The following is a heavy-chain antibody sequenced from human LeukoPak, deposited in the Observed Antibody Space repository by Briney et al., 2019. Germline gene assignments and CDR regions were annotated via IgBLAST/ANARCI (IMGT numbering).Heavy chain of an antibody. CDR3: ARYCTGSSCSAGGNYYGMDV. Sequence: LSGGSLRLSCAASGFTFSNYAMTWVRQAPGKGLEWVSAISGSGGSTYYADFVKGRFTISRDNSKSTLYLQMNSLRAEDTALYYCARYCTGSSCSAGGNYYGMDVWGQGTTVTVPS. J-gene: IGHJ6*02. D-gene: IGHD2-2*01. CDR1: GFTFSNYA. CDR2: ISGSGGST. V-gene: IGHV3-23*01.